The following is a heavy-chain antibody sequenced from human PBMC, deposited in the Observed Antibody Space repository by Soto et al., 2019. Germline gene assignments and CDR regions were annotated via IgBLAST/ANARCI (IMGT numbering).Heavy chain of an antibody. CDR2: ISGSGDSS. D-gene: IGHD6-13*01. CDR3: AKDLSSSFDGFDI. Sequence: EVQLLDSGGDLAQPGGSLRLSCTASGFTFSSFGMAWVRQAPGKGLEWVSAISGSGDSSYYADSVKDRFTISRDNPTNTLYLQMNNLRAGDTAMYCCAKDLSSSFDGFDIWGQGTMVTVAS. V-gene: IGHV3-23*01. CDR1: GFTFSSFG. J-gene: IGHJ3*02.